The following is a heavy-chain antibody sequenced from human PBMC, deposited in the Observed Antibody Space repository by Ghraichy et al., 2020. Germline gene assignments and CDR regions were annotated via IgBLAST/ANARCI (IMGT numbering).Heavy chain of an antibody. CDR3: ARVEAGTIFGVVPIDSYYGMDV. CDR2: ISAYNGNT. CDR1: GYTFTSYG. D-gene: IGHD3-3*01. Sequence: APVKVSCKASGYTFTSYGISWVRQAPGQGLEWMGWISAYNGNTNYAQKLQDRVTMTTDISTSTAYMELRSLRSDDTAVYYCARVEAGTIFGVVPIDSYYGMDVWGQGTTVTVSS. J-gene: IGHJ6*02. V-gene: IGHV1-18*01.